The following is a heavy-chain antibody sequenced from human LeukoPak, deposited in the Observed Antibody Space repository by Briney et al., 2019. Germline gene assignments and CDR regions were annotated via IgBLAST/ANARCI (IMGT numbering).Heavy chain of an antibody. V-gene: IGHV4-61*02. CDR3: ARGPYSYDSSGAFDI. Sequence: PSETLSLTCTVSGGSISSGSYYWSWIRQPAGKGLEWIGRIYTSGSTNYNPSLKSRVTISVDTSKNQFSLKLSSVTAADTAVYYCARGPYSYDSSGAFDIWGQGTMVTVSS. CDR2: IYTSGST. CDR1: GGSISSGSYY. D-gene: IGHD3-22*01. J-gene: IGHJ3*02.